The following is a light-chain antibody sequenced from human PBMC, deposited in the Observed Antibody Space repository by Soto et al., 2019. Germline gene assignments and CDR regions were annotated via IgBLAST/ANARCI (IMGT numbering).Light chain of an antibody. CDR2: GAS. V-gene: IGKV3-15*01. CDR3: HQYNNWPPWT. CDR1: PSVGSN. Sequence: ETVVTQSPVTLSVSPGERATLSCRTSPSVGSNLAWYQQKPGQAPRLLIYGASTRATGVPARFSGSGSGTEFTLTISSLQSEDFAVYYCHQYNNWPPWTFGQGTKVEIK. J-gene: IGKJ1*01.